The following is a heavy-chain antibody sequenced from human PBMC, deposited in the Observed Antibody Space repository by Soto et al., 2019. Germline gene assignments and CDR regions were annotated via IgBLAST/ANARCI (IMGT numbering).Heavy chain of an antibody. Sequence: GGSLRLSCAASGLTFSSYSMNWVRQAPGKGLEWVSSISSSSSCIYYADSVKGRFTIARDNAKNSLYLQMNSLRAEDTAVYYCARAQRSDTVMVTAFDIWGQGTMVTVSS. V-gene: IGHV3-21*01. CDR3: ARAQRSDTVMVTAFDI. CDR1: GLTFSSYS. J-gene: IGHJ3*02. CDR2: ISSSSSCI. D-gene: IGHD5-18*01.